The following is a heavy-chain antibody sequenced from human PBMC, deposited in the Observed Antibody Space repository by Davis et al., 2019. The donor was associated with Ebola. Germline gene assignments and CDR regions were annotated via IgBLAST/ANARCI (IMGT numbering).Heavy chain of an antibody. V-gene: IGHV1-8*01. CDR3: ARGYWAAAGPYYFDY. Sequence: ASVKVSCKASGYSFTSCDINWVRQATGQGLEWMGWMNPNSGNTGYAQKFQGRVTMTRNTSISTVYMELSSLRSEDTAVYYCARGYWAAAGPYYFDYWGQGTLVTVSS. D-gene: IGHD6-13*01. J-gene: IGHJ4*02. CDR2: MNPNSGNT. CDR1: GYSFTSCD.